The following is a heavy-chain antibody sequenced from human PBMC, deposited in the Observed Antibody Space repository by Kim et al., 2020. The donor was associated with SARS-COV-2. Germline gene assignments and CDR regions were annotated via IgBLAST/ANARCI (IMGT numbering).Heavy chain of an antibody. CDR1: GFTFSNYY. V-gene: IGHV3-7*01. CDR2: IKEDGNYR. J-gene: IGHJ5*02. D-gene: IGHD6-13*01. Sequence: GGSLRLSCSVSGFTFSNYYMSWVRQAPGKGLEWLANIKEDGNYRNYADSVKGRFTISRDNAANSLYLQMNSLRVEDTAVYYCGRGSAAPDAWVQGSLVTVSS. CDR3: GRGSAAPDA.